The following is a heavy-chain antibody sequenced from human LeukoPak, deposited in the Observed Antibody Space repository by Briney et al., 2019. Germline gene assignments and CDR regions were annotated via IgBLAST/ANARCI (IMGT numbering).Heavy chain of an antibody. V-gene: IGHV1-2*02. D-gene: IGHD6-19*01. CDR3: ARVSGTYSSGSFDY. J-gene: IGHJ4*02. Sequence: ASVKVSRKASGYTFTGYYMHWVRQAPGQGLEWMGWINPNSGGTNYAQKFQGRVTMTRDTSISTAYMELSRLRSDDTAVYYCARVSGTYSSGSFDYWGQGTLVTVSS. CDR2: INPNSGGT. CDR1: GYTFTGYY.